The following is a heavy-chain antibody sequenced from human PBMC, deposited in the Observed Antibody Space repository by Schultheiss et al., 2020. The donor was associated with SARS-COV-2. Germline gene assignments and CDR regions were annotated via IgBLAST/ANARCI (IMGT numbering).Heavy chain of an antibody. D-gene: IGHD2-2*01. Sequence: GESLKISCAASGFTFSSYAMSWVRQAPGKGLEWVSAISGSGGSTYYADSVKGRFTISRDNSKNTLYLQMNSLKTEDTAVYYCTTDLVISGDIVVVPAATPYGMDVWGQGTTVTVSS. CDR2: ISGSGGST. J-gene: IGHJ6*02. V-gene: IGHV3-23*01. CDR1: GFTFSSYA. CDR3: TTDLVISGDIVVVPAATPYGMDV.